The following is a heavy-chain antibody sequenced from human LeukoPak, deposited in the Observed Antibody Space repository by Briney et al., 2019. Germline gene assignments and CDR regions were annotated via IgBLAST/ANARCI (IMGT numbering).Heavy chain of an antibody. V-gene: IGHV3-21*04. J-gene: IGHJ3*02. Sequence: GGSLRLSCAASGFTFSSYSMNWVRQAPGKGLEWVSSISSTSIYKYYADSVKGRFTISRDNAKNSLFLEMSSLRADDTAVYFCARDVEGGTFDIWGQGTTVTVSS. D-gene: IGHD3-16*01. CDR3: ARDVEGGTFDI. CDR2: ISSTSIYK. CDR1: GFTFSSYS.